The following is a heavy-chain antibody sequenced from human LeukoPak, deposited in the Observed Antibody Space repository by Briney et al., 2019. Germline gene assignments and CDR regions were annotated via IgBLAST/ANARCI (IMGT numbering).Heavy chain of an antibody. CDR1: GFTFSSYS. D-gene: IGHD3-10*01. CDR3: ASXYXSGXYYSDYYYGMDV. CDR2: ISSSSSTI. V-gene: IGHV3-48*01. J-gene: IGHJ6*02. Sequence: SGGSLRLSCAASGFTFSSYSMNWVRQAPGKGLEWVSYISSSSSTIYYADSVKGRFTISRDNAKNSLYLQMNSLRAEDTAVYYCASXYXSGXYYSDYYYGMDVWGQGTTVTVSS.